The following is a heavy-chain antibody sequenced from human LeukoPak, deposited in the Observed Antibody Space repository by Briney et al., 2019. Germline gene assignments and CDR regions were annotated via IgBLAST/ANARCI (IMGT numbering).Heavy chain of an antibody. J-gene: IGHJ4*02. CDR1: GYTFTSYY. Sequence: ASVKVSCKASGYTFTSYYMHWVRQAPGQGLEWMGWISAYNGNTNYAQKLQGRVTMTTDTSTSTAYMELRSLRSDDTAVYYCARDRKGGSLDYWGQGTLVTVSS. CDR2: ISAYNGNT. V-gene: IGHV1-18*04. D-gene: IGHD1-26*01. CDR3: ARDRKGGSLDY.